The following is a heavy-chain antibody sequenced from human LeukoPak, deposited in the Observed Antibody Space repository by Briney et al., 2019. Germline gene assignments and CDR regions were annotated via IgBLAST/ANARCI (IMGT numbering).Heavy chain of an antibody. D-gene: IGHD6-13*01. Sequence: GSLRLSCAASGFTFSTYNMNWVRQAPGKGLEWVSSITSSSSYIYYADSVKGRFTISRDNAKNSLYLQMNSLRAEDTAVYYCARDQEGSSSWYSNFRFDPWGQGTLVTVSS. CDR1: GFTFSTYN. V-gene: IGHV3-21*01. CDR3: ARDQEGSSSWYSNFRFDP. CDR2: ITSSSSYI. J-gene: IGHJ5*02.